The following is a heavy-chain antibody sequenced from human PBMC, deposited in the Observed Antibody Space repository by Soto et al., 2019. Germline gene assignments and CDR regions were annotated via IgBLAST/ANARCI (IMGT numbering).Heavy chain of an antibody. V-gene: IGHV3-74*01. CDR2: INSDGSST. J-gene: IGHJ4*02. Sequence: EVQLVESGGGLVQPGESLRLSCAASGFTFSSYWMHWVRQAPGKGLVWVSRINSDGSSTSYAGSVKGRFTISRDNAQNTLYLPMNSLRAEDTAVYYCVRTSLVVAAATREDYWGQGTLVTVSS. D-gene: IGHD2-15*01. CDR1: GFTFSSYW. CDR3: VRTSLVVAAATREDY.